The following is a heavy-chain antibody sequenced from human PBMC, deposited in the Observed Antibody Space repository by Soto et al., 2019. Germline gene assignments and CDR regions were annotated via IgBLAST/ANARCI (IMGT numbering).Heavy chain of an antibody. Sequence: TLSLTCTVSGGSISSSSYYWGWIRQPPGKGLEWIGYIYYSGSTYYNPSLKSRVTISVDTSKNQFSLKPSSVTAADTAVYYCARYSSSWYWFDPWGQGTLVTVSS. CDR3: ARYSSSWYWFDP. D-gene: IGHD6-13*01. CDR2: IYYSGST. V-gene: IGHV4-31*03. CDR1: GGSISSSSYY. J-gene: IGHJ5*02.